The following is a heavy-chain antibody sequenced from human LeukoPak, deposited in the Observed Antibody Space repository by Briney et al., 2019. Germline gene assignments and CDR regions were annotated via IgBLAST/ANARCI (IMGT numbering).Heavy chain of an antibody. V-gene: IGHV3-23*01. CDR1: GFTFSSFV. CDR3: TTAERVATITNSGF. D-gene: IGHD5-12*01. J-gene: IGHJ4*02. CDR2: ITAGGGGT. Sequence: GGSLRLSCAASGFTFSSFVMSWVRQAPGKGLEWVSAITAGGGGTYYADSVKGRFTISRDNSKNTLSLQMNSLRAEDTAVYYCTTAERVATITNSGFWGQGTLVTVSS.